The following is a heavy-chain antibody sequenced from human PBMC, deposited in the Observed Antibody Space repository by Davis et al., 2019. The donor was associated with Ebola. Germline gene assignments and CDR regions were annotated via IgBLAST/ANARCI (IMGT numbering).Heavy chain of an antibody. CDR2: MNPKSGNT. CDR1: GFPFTGYD. D-gene: IGHD1-26*01. CDR3: VTGRYNYGGTSAFDT. J-gene: IGHJ4*02. Sequence: ASVQVPCKASGFPFTGYDINWVRQPPGQGLEWMGWMNPKSGNTGYSQKFQGRVTMTRENSTSTAYMELSSLRSEDTAVYYCVTGRYNYGGTSAFDTWGQGTLVTVSS. V-gene: IGHV1-8*01.